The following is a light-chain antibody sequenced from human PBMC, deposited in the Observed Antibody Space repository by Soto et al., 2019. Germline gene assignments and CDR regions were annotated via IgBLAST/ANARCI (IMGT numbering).Light chain of an antibody. V-gene: IGKV3-15*01. CDR3: QHYNYWPPYS. CDR1: RDISTN. Sequence: ETVMTQSPDTLSVSPGESATLSCRASRDISTNLAWFHQKPGQAPRLVLYGSSKRAADIPARFSGSGSGTHFDLTISSLQSEDFGVYYCQHYNYWPPYSFGQGTKVDIK. CDR2: GSS. J-gene: IGKJ2*03.